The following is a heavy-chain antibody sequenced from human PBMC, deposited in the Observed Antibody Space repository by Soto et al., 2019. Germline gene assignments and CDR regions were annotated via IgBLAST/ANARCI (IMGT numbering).Heavy chain of an antibody. D-gene: IGHD1-26*01. V-gene: IGHV4-30-4*01. CDR1: GGSISSSDYY. J-gene: IGHJ4*02. CDR2: IYHSGRT. CDR3: ARDRGGSYYLDY. Sequence: QVQLRESGPGLVKPSQTLSLTCTVSGGSISSSDYYWTWIRQPPGQGLEWIGYIYHSGRTYYNPSLKRRVIMSVDTSKNQFSLKLSSVTAADTAVYYCARDRGGSYYLDYWGQGTLVTVSS.